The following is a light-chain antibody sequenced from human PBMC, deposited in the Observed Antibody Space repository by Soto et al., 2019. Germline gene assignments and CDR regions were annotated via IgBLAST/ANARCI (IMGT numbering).Light chain of an antibody. V-gene: IGKV1D-12*01. CDR2: SAS. J-gene: IGKJ4*01. CDR3: EQVASFPLT. CDR1: QDVGYY. Sequence: DIQMTQSPSSVSASIGDRVTITCRTSQDVGYYLAWYQQKPGKAPNLLIYSASTLYSGVPSRFSGSGSGTDFTLTISSLQPEDFATYYCEQVASFPLTYGGGTKVEMK.